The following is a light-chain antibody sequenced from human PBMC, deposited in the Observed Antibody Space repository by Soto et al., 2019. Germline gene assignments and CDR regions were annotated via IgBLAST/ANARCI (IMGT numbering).Light chain of an antibody. Sequence: EIVMTQSPATLSVSPGERATLPCRASQSVSSDLAWYHQKPGQAPRLLIYGASTRATGIPARFSGSGSGTEFTLTINSLQSEDSATYYCLQDFSYPRTFGQGTKVDIK. J-gene: IGKJ1*01. CDR1: QSVSSD. V-gene: IGKV3-15*01. CDR2: GAS. CDR3: LQDFSYPRT.